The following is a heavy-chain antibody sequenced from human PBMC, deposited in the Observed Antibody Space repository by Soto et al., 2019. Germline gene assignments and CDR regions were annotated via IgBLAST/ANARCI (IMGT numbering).Heavy chain of an antibody. V-gene: IGHV2-26*01. CDR1: GFSLSNARMG. Sequence: QVTLKESGPVLVKPTETLTLTCTVSGFSLSNARMGVSWIRQPPGKALEWLAHIFSNDEKSYSTSLKSRLTISKDTSKRQVVLTMTNVDTVDTATYYCARCRDGYGWFDTWGQGTLVTVSS. J-gene: IGHJ5*02. D-gene: IGHD5-12*01. CDR3: ARCRDGYGWFDT. CDR2: IFSNDEK.